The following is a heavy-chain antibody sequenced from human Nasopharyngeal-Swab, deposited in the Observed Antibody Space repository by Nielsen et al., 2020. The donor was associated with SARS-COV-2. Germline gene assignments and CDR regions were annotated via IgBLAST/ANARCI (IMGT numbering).Heavy chain of an antibody. CDR2: ISYDGSNK. CDR1: GFTFSSYA. D-gene: IGHD6-13*01. CDR3: ARDAYSSRGLYYYGLDV. J-gene: IGHJ6*02. V-gene: IGHV3-30*04. Sequence: GESLKISCAASGFTFSSYAMHWVRQAPGKGLEWVAVISYDGSNKYYADSVKGRFTISRDNSKNTLYLQMNSLRAEDTAVYYCARDAYSSRGLYYYGLDVWGQGTTVTVSS.